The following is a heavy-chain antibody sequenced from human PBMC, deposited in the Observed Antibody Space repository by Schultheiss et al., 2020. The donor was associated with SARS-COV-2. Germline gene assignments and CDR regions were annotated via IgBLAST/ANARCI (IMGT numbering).Heavy chain of an antibody. Sequence: SETLSLTCTVSGGSISSYYWNWIRQPPGKGLEWIGYMYYSGSTNYNPSLKSRVTISGDTSKNQFSLKLSSVTAADTAVYYCARVYGFGSGHFDYWGQGTLVTVSS. CDR3: ARVYGFGSGHFDY. D-gene: IGHD3-10*01. J-gene: IGHJ4*02. CDR2: MYYSGST. V-gene: IGHV4-59*01. CDR1: GGSISSYY.